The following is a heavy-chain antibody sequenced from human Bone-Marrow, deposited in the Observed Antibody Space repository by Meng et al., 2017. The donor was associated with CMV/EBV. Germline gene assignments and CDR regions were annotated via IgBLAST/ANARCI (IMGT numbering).Heavy chain of an antibody. CDR3: ASLKYYYDSSGYHLPGD. V-gene: IGHV1-18*01. CDR2: ISAYNGNT. D-gene: IGHD3-22*01. J-gene: IGHJ4*02. Sequence: ASVKVSCKASGYTFTSYGISWVRQAPGQGLEWMGWISAYNGNTNYAQKFQGRVTMTRDTSTSTVYMELSSLRSEDTAVYYCASLKYYYDSSGYHLPGDWGQGTLVAVSS. CDR1: GYTFTSYG.